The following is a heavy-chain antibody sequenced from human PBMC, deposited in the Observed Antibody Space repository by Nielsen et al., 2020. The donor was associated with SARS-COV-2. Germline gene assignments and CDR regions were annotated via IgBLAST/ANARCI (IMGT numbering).Heavy chain of an antibody. D-gene: IGHD4-23*01. J-gene: IGHJ4*02. CDR2: INWNGGST. CDR1: GFTFDDYG. Sequence: GESLKISCAASGFTFDDYGMSWARQAPGKGLEWVSGINWNGGSTGYADSVKGRFTISRDNAKNSLYLQMNSLRAEDTALYHCARDDYGGNSDYWGQGTLVTVSS. CDR3: ARDDYGGNSDY. V-gene: IGHV3-20*01.